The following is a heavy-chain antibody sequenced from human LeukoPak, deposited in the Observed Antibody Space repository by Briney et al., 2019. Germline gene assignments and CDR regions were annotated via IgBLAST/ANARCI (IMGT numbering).Heavy chain of an antibody. Sequence: SETLSLTCTVSGGSISSGSYYWSWIRQPAGKGLEWIGRIYTSGSTNYNPSLKSRVTLSVDTSKNQFSLKLSSVTAADTAVYYCARGVGAAAGLYYYYGMDVWGQGTTVTVSS. CDR1: GGSISSGSYY. D-gene: IGHD6-13*01. J-gene: IGHJ6*02. V-gene: IGHV4-61*02. CDR2: IYTSGST. CDR3: ARGVGAAAGLYYYYGMDV.